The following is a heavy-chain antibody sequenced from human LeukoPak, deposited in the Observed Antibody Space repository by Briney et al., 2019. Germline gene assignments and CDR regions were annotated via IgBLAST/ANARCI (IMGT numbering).Heavy chain of an antibody. J-gene: IGHJ5*02. CDR3: ARQGYCSSTSCYSWFDP. D-gene: IGHD2-2*02. V-gene: IGHV4-38-2*01. Sequence: SETLSLTCAVSGYSISSGYYWGWIRQPPGKGLEWIGSIYHRGSTYYNPSLKSRVTISVDTSKNQFSLKLSSVTAADTAVYYCARQGYCSSTSCYSWFDPWGQGTLVTVSS. CDR2: IYHRGST. CDR1: GYSISSGYY.